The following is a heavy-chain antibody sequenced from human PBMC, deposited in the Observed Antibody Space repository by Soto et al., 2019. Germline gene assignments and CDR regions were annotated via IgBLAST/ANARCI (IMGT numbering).Heavy chain of an antibody. V-gene: IGHV4-34*01. J-gene: IGHJ4*02. CDR2: INHSGSA. D-gene: IGHD6-19*01. CDR1: GASLSGDI. CDR3: ARGLITGSHYSGGWYYFDS. Sequence: SQTPPLTCAVYGASLSGDIWPRSPQAPGYGLQWIGQINHSGSAYYNPSLKSRVTISVHTSNSQFSLELSSVTAADTAVYYCARGLITGSHYSGGWYYFDSWGQGTQVTVS.